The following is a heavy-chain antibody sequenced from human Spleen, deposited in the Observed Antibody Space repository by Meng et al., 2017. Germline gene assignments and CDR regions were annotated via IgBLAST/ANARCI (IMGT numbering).Heavy chain of an antibody. Sequence: QIQLQQSGPGLVKHSQNLSLTCAISGDSVSSSSVAWNWIRQSPSRGLEWLGRTYYRSKWYNDYAVSVKSRITINPDTSRNQFSLQLNSVTPEDTAVYYCTREFSSSQDYWGQGTLVTVSS. CDR1: GDSVSSSSVA. J-gene: IGHJ4*02. CDR3: TREFSSSQDY. D-gene: IGHD6-13*01. V-gene: IGHV6-1*01. CDR2: TYYRSKWYN.